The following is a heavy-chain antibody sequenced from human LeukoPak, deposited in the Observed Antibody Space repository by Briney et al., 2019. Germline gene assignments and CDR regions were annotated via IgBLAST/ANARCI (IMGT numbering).Heavy chain of an antibody. CDR2: IYYSGST. CDR1: GGSISSSSYY. D-gene: IGHD6-19*01. J-gene: IGHJ5*02. CDR3: ARHEHKAVAGDT. Sequence: SETLSLTCTVSGGSISSSSYYWGWIRQPPGKGLEWIGSIYYSGSTYYNPSLRSRVTISVDTSKNHFSLRLISVTAADTAMYYCARHEHKAVAGDTWGQGTLVTVSS. V-gene: IGHV4-39*01.